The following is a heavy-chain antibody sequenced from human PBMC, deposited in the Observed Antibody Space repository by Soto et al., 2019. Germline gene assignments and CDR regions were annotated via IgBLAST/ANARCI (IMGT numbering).Heavy chain of an antibody. CDR3: AWRFLGKILRFLEWSIHTDYYGMDV. D-gene: IGHD3-3*01. Sequence: QVQLVQSGAEVKKPGSSVKVSCKASGGTFSSYAISWVRQAPGQGLEWMGGIIPIFGTANYAQKFQGRVTITADKSTSTAHMELSSLRSEDTAVYYCAWRFLGKILRFLEWSIHTDYYGMDVWGQGTTVTVSS. CDR2: IIPIFGTA. CDR1: GGTFSSYA. V-gene: IGHV1-69*06. J-gene: IGHJ6*02.